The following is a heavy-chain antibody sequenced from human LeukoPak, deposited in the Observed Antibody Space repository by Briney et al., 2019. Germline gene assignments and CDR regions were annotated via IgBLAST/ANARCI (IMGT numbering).Heavy chain of an antibody. J-gene: IGHJ3*02. CDR2: MNYNGRA. CDR1: RGSLSSRPTF. V-gene: IGHV4-39*02. Sequence: PQTLSLTCTVSRGSLSSRPTFWAWIRHTPGKGLEWIGTMNYNGRANYNPPRKGRVALSEDTSKDHFSLNLSSVTATDTAVYFCVILLGGYFAGNTFDIWGEETVVSVSS. D-gene: IGHD3-9*01. CDR3: VILLGGYFAGNTFDI.